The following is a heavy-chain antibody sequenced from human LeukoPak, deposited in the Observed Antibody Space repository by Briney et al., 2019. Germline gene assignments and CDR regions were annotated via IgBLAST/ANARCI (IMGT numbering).Heavy chain of an antibody. CDR3: AKSQWQWLVPDY. V-gene: IGHV3-33*06. CDR1: GFTFSAYG. J-gene: IGHJ4*02. CDR2: IWSDGSNQ. Sequence: GRSLRLSCAASGFTFSAYGVHWVRQAPGKGLEWVAVIWSDGSNQYYADPVKGRFTISRDNSKNTLYLQMNSLRAEDTAVYYCAKSQWQWLVPDYWGQGTLVTVSS. D-gene: IGHD6-19*01.